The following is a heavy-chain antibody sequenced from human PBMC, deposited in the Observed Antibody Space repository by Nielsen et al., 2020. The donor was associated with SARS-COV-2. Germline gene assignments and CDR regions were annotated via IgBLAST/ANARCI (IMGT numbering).Heavy chain of an antibody. CDR3: ARGKTTVTTFDL. Sequence: SETLSLTCSVSGGSISSGGFYWSWIPQHAGKGLEWIGHIYYTGTTYYNQSLKSRMTISVDTTLNQFSLKVSSVTVADTAVYYCARGKTTVTTFDLWGQGTLVTVSS. J-gene: IGHJ4*02. CDR1: GGSISSGGFY. D-gene: IGHD4-17*01. V-gene: IGHV4-31*03. CDR2: IYYTGTT.